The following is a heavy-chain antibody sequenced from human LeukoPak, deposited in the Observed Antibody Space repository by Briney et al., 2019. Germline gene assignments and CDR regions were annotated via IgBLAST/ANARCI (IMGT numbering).Heavy chain of an antibody. CDR1: GFTFSSYS. D-gene: IGHD1-26*01. CDR2: ISSSSSSYI. J-gene: IGHJ4*02. V-gene: IGHV3-21*01. CDR3: ARIISGSYYDFDY. Sequence: PGGSLRLSCAASGFTFSSYSMNWVRQAPGKGLEWVSSISSSSSSYIYYADSVKGRFTISRDNAKNSLYLQMNSLRAEDTAVYYCARIISGSYYDFDYWGQGTLVTVSS.